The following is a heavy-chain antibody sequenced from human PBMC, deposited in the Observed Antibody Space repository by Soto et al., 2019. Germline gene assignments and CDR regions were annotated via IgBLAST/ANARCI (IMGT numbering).Heavy chain of an antibody. J-gene: IGHJ4*02. CDR2: ISGSGGST. CDR1: GFTFSSYA. CDR3: AKRRPYSSSWYEDY. Sequence: EVQLLESGGGLVQPGGSLRLSCAASGFTFSSYAMSWVRQAPGKGLEWVSAISGSGGSTYYADSVKGRFTISRDNSKNTLHLQMNSLRAEGTAVYYCAKRRPYSSSWYEDYWGQGTLVTGSS. V-gene: IGHV3-23*01. D-gene: IGHD6-13*01.